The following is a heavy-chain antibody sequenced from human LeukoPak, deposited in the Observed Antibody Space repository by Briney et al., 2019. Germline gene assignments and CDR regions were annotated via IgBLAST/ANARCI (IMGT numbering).Heavy chain of an antibody. J-gene: IGHJ4*02. Sequence: ASVKVSCKASGYTFTGYYMHWVRQAPGQGLXWMGWINPNSGGTNYAQKFQGRVTMTRDTSISTAYMELSRLRSDDTAVYYCARDQGYYYGSGSSHYWGQGTLVTVSS. D-gene: IGHD3-10*01. CDR2: INPNSGGT. V-gene: IGHV1-2*02. CDR1: GYTFTGYY. CDR3: ARDQGYYYGSGSSHY.